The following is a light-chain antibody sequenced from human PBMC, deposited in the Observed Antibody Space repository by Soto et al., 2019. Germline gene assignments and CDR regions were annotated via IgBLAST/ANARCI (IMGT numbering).Light chain of an antibody. J-gene: IGKJ4*01. CDR2: KAS. CDR3: QQYSIYPLT. CDR1: QTINSW. V-gene: IGKV1-5*03. Sequence: DIQMTQSPSTLSASVGDRVTISCRASQTINSWLAWYQQKPGQAPKLLIYKASGLDSGVPSRFSCSGSGTDFTLTISSLQPDDFATYYCQQYSIYPLTFGGGTKLEI.